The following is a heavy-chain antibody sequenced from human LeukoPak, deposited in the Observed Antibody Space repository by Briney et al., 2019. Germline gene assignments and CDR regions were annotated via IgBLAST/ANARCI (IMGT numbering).Heavy chain of an antibody. V-gene: IGHV3-53*01. J-gene: IGHJ4*02. Sequence: PGGSLKPLCSTFWIPVRSHYLGRVPQAPGKGLEWVSVIYSGGSTYYAESVKGRFTISRDNSKNTLNLQMNSLKAEDTSVYYCARAVRQWGQGTLVTVSS. CDR3: ARAVRQ. CDR2: IYSGGST. D-gene: IGHD3-10*02. CDR1: WIPVRSHY.